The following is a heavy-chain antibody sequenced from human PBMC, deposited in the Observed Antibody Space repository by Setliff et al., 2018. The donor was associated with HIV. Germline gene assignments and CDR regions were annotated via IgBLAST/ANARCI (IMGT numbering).Heavy chain of an antibody. CDR3: ARGYSYGSGPYTSHWFDP. V-gene: IGHV4-4*07. Sequence: SETLSLTCSVSGGSISNFYWSWIRQPPGKGLEWIGRIYTSGDTNYNPSLKSRVTMSIDTSKNQFSLKLSSVTAADTAVYYCARGYSYGSGPYTSHWFDPWGQGTLVTVSS. D-gene: IGHD3-10*01. CDR1: GGSISNFY. CDR2: IYTSGDT. J-gene: IGHJ5*02.